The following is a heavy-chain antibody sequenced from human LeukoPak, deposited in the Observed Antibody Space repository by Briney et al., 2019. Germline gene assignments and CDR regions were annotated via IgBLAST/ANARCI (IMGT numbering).Heavy chain of an antibody. J-gene: IGHJ4*02. D-gene: IGHD2-21*02. CDR1: EFSFSNFA. CDR2: IRHDGTKK. V-gene: IGHV3-30*02. Sequence: GGSLRLSCAASEFSFSNFAMHWVRQVPGKGLEWVAVIRHDGTKKYYVDSVEGRFTISRDNSKKTLYLQMNSLRDEDTAVYYCDKEAHYCDGDCYLSAYDSWGQGTLVTVSS. CDR3: DKEAHYCDGDCYLSAYDS.